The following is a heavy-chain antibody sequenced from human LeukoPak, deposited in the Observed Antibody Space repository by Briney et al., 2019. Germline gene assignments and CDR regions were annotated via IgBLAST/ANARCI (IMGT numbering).Heavy chain of an antibody. CDR2: IYYSGST. CDR1: GGSVSGGSYY. Sequence: PSQTLSLTCTVSGGSVSGGSYYWSWIRQPPGKGLEWIGYIYYSGSTNYSPSLKSRVTISVDTSKNQVSLKLSSVTAADTAVYYCARDYDFWSGINNWGQGTLVTVSS. D-gene: IGHD3-3*01. J-gene: IGHJ4*02. V-gene: IGHV4-61*01. CDR3: ARDYDFWSGINN.